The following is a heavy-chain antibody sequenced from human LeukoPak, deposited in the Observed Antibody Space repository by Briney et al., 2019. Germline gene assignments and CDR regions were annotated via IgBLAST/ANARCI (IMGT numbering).Heavy chain of an antibody. CDR2: IIPIFGTA. V-gene: IGHV1-69*05. Sequence: ASVKVSCKAFGGTFSSYAISWVRQAPGQGLEWMGGIIPIFGTANYAQKFQGRVTITTDESTSTAYMELSSLRSEDTAVYYCARAPRYNWNYGYYFDYWGQGTLVTVSS. J-gene: IGHJ4*02. CDR3: ARAPRYNWNYGYYFDY. CDR1: GGTFSSYA. D-gene: IGHD1-7*01.